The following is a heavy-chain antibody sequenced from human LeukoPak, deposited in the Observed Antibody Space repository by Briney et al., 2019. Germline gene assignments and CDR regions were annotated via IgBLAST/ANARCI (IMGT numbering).Heavy chain of an antibody. V-gene: IGHV4-39*07. CDR2: IYYSGST. CDR3: VRGPVDWNDVSYYGMDV. D-gene: IGHD1-1*01. CDR1: GGSISSSSYY. J-gene: IGHJ6*02. Sequence: SETLSLTCIVSGGSISSSSYYWGWIRQPPGKGLEWIGTIYYSGSTHYNPSLKSRVTISVDTSKNQFSLKLSSVTAADTAVYYCVRGPVDWNDVSYYGMDVWGQGTTVTVSS.